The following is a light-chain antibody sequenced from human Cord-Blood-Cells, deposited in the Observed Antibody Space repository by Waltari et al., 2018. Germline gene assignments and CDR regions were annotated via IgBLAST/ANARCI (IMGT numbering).Light chain of an antibody. V-gene: IGLV2-14*01. CDR1: SSDVGGYNY. CDR2: DVS. J-gene: IGLJ2*01. CDR3: SSYTSSSTVV. Sequence: QSALTQPASVSGSPGPSITISCTGTSSDVGGYNYVSWYQQHPGKAPKLMIYDVSNRPSGGANRFSGSKSGNTASLTISGLQAEDEADYYCSSYTSSSTVVFGGGTKLTVL.